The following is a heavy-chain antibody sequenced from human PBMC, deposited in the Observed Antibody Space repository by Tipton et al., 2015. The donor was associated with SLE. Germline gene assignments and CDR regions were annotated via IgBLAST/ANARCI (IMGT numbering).Heavy chain of an antibody. CDR2: IYYSGST. D-gene: IGHD3-16*01. CDR3: ARGGRLHNY. CDR1: GGSISSHC. J-gene: IGHJ4*02. V-gene: IGHV4-59*11. Sequence: TLSLTCTVSGGSISSHCWSWIRQPPGKGLEWIGYIYYSGSTNYNPSPKSRVTISVDTSKNQFSLKLSSVTAADTAVYYCARGGRLHNYWGQGTLVTVSS.